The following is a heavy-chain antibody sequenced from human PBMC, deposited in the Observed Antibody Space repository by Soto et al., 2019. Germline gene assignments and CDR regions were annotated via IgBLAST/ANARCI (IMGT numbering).Heavy chain of an antibody. CDR1: GYSFTGYW. CDR2: IDPSDSYT. CDR3: AITYYYDSSGYYKPDAFDI. Sequence: GESLKISCKGSGYSFTGYWISWVRQMPGKGLEWMGRIDPSDSYTNYSPSFQGHVTISADKSISTAYLQWGSLKASDTAMYYCAITYYYDSSGYYKPDAFDIWGQGTMVTVSS. V-gene: IGHV5-10-1*01. D-gene: IGHD3-22*01. J-gene: IGHJ3*02.